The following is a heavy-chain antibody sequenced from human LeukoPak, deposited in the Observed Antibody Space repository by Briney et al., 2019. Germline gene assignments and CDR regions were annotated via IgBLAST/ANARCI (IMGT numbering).Heavy chain of an antibody. Sequence: GGSLRLSCAASGFTFSSYGMHWVRQAPGKGLEWVAVISYDGSNKYYADSVKGRFTISRDNSKNTLYLQMNSLRAEDTAVYYCARTDAAAGREGDCYFDYWGQGTLVTVSS. J-gene: IGHJ4*02. V-gene: IGHV3-30*03. D-gene: IGHD6-13*01. CDR3: ARTDAAAGREGDCYFDY. CDR2: ISYDGSNK. CDR1: GFTFSSYG.